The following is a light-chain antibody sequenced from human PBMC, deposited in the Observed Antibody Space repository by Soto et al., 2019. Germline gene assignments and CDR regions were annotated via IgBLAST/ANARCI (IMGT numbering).Light chain of an antibody. J-gene: IGLJ2*01. CDR1: SSDVGGYNY. V-gene: IGLV2-8*01. Sequence: SALTQPPSSSGSPGQSVTISCTGTSSDVGGYNYVSWYQQHPGKAPKLMIYEGSKRPSGVPDRFSGSKSGNTASLTVSGLQAEDEADYYCSSYVGSNNLGVFGGGTKLTVL. CDR2: EGS. CDR3: SSYVGSNNLGV.